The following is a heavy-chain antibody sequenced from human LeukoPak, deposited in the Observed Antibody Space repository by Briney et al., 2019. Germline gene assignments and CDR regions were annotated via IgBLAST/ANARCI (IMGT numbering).Heavy chain of an antibody. CDR1: GFTFTSSA. V-gene: IGHV1-58*02. J-gene: IGHJ5*02. CDR2: IVAGSGNT. CDR3: AREGGPWLRLNKFWFDP. Sequence: GASVKVSCKASGFTFTSSAMQWVRQARGQRLEWIGWIVAGSGNTNYAQKFQERVTITRDMSTSTAYMELSRLRSDDTAVYYCAREGGPWLRLNKFWFDPWGQGTLVTVSS. D-gene: IGHD5-12*01.